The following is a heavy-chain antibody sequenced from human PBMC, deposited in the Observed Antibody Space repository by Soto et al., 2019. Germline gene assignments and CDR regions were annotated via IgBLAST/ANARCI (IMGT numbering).Heavy chain of an antibody. CDR3: ARDRGSSSSLDY. V-gene: IGHV1-2*02. CDR1: GYTFTGYY. D-gene: IGHD6-6*01. J-gene: IGHJ4*02. CDR2: INPNSGGT. Sequence: VASVKVSCKASGYTFTGYYMHWVRQAPGQGLEWMGWINPNSGGTNYAQKFQGRVTMTRDTSISTAYMELSRLRSDDTAVYYCARDRGSSSSLDYWGQGTRVTVAS.